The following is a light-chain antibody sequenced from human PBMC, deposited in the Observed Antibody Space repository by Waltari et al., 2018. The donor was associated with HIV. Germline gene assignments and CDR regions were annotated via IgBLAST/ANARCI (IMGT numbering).Light chain of an antibody. CDR3: NSYAGSNNWV. CDR2: EVN. V-gene: IGLV2-8*01. CDR1: SSDVGGSKY. Sequence: QSALTQPPSASGSPGQSVTIPCTATSSDVGGSKYVSGYQQHPGKAPKRMIYEVNKRPSGVPDRFSGSKSANTASLTVSGLQADDEADYYCNSYAGSNNWVFGGGTKLTVL. J-gene: IGLJ3*02.